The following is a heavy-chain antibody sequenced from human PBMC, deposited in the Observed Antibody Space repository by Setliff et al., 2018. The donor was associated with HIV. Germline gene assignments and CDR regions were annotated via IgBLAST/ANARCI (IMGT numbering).Heavy chain of an antibody. D-gene: IGHD2-15*01. V-gene: IGHV4-34*01. Sequence: SETLSLTCAVSVGSFSDYYWNWIRQPPGKGREWIGELSPSGTTRSNPSLQSRVSISLDTSNNQFSLKLTSGTAADTAMYYCARGLDIVVVVAATPGGSWFDPWGQGTLVTVSS. CDR1: VGSFSDYY. CDR3: ARGLDIVVVVAATPGGSWFDP. J-gene: IGHJ5*02. CDR2: LSPSGTT.